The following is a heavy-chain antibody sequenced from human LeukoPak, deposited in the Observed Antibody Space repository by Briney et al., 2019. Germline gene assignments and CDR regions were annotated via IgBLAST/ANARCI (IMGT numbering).Heavy chain of an antibody. CDR1: GFTFGDYA. CDR3: ASMVRGVIFDY. V-gene: IGHV3-49*04. J-gene: IGHJ4*02. Sequence: PGGSLRLSCTASGFTFGDYAMSWVRQAPGKGLEWVGFIRSKAYGGTIEYAASVKGRFTISRDDSKSIAYLQMNSLKTEDTAVYYCASMVRGVIFDYWGQGTLVTVSS. CDR2: IRSKAYGGTI. D-gene: IGHD3-10*01.